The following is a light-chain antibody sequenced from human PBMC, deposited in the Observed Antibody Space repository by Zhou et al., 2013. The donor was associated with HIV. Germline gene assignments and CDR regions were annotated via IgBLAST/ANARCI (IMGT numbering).Light chain of an antibody. Sequence: EIVLTQSPGTLSLSPGERATLFCRASQSVSSSYIAWYQQKPGQAPRLLIHGAFSRATGIPDRFSGSGSGTDFTLTVSRLEPEDFVVYYCQHFDSSSVAFGQGTKLEMK. CDR2: GAF. V-gene: IGKV3-20*01. J-gene: IGKJ2*01. CDR3: QHFDSSSVA. CDR1: QSVSSSY.